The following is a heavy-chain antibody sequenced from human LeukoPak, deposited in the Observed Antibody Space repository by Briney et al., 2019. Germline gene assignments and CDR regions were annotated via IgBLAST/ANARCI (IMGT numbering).Heavy chain of an antibody. CDR3: ASSGYDSSGYYYG. CDR1: GFTFSAYS. V-gene: IGHV3-21*01. D-gene: IGHD3-22*01. Sequence: GGSLRLSCAASGFTFSAYSMNWVRQAPGKGLERVASISSSSSYIYYADSVKGRFTISRDNAKNSLYLQMNGLRAEDTAVYYCASSGYDSSGYYYGWGQGAQVTASS. J-gene: IGHJ4*02. CDR2: ISSSSSYI.